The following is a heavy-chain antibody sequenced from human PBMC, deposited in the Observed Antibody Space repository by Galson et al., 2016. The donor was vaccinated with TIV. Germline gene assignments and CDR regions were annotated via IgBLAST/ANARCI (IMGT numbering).Heavy chain of an antibody. CDR3: ARDCTSSTCHIYYYGMDF. J-gene: IGHJ6*02. Sequence: LSLTCPVSGYSISGGYYWGWIRQPPGKGLEWIGNIYHTGSTYSNPSLRSRLTMSVDTSKNQFSLILNSVTAADTAVYYCARDCTSSTCHIYYYGMDFWGQGTTVTVSS. CDR1: GYSISGGYY. V-gene: IGHV4-38-2*02. CDR2: IYHTGST. D-gene: IGHD2-2*02.